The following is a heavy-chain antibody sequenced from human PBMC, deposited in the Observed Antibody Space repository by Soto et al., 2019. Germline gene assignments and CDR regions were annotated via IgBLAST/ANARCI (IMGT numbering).Heavy chain of an antibody. V-gene: IGHV3-74*01. CDR3: ARDLSSCSSARCYSFYYGMDL. CDR1: GFTFSRFW. J-gene: IGHJ6*02. Sequence: GGSLRLSCTASGFTFSRFWTHWVRQVPGRGLVWVSHINSDGSRTSYADSVKGRFTSSRDNAKNTLYLQMNSLRAEDTAVYYCARDLSSCSSARCYSFYYGMDLWGQGTTVTVSS. CDR2: INSDGSRT. D-gene: IGHD2-2*01.